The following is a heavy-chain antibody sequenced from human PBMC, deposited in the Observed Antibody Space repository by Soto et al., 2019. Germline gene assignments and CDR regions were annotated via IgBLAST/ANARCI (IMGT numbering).Heavy chain of an antibody. D-gene: IGHD2-8*01. J-gene: IGHJ4*02. CDR1: RFDFSSYE. CDR3: ARGGGYCTPTSCAIDS. Sequence: GGSLRLSCVASRFDFSSYEMSWVRQAAGKGLEWVSRVSLTGDRTNYAGSVKGRFTVSRDNFKDALYLEMDSLRPDDTAIYYCARGGGYCTPTSCAIDSWGRGTPVTVSS. V-gene: IGHV3-23*01. CDR2: VSLTGDRT.